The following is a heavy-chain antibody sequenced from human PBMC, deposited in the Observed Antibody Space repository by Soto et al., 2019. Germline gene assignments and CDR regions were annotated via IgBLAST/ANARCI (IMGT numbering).Heavy chain of an antibody. Sequence: PGGSLRLSCAASGFTFSSYGMHWVRQAPGKGLEWVAVISYDGSNKYYADSVKGRFTISRDNSKNTLYLQMNSLRAEDTAVYYYRRDYGDGGMDVWGQASTVTVCS. V-gene: IGHV3-30*03. CDR3: RRDYGDGGMDV. CDR1: GFTFSSYG. D-gene: IGHD4-17*01. J-gene: IGHJ6*02. CDR2: ISYDGSNK.